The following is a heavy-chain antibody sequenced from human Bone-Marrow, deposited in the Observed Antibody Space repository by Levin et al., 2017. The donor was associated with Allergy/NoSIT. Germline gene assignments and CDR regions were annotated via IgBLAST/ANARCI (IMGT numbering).Heavy chain of an antibody. CDR2: VSWNSGSI. D-gene: IGHD4/OR15-4a*01. CDR1: GFTFDDYA. CDR3: AKDLYPGMEVLGTGFDS. V-gene: IGHV3-9*01. Sequence: QAGGSLRLSCAASGFTFDDYALHWVRQAPGKGLEWVSGVSWNSGSIAYADSVRGRFTISRDNAKNSLYLQMNSLRPEDTAVYFCAKDLYPGMEVLGTGFDSWGRGTLVTVSS. J-gene: IGHJ4*01.